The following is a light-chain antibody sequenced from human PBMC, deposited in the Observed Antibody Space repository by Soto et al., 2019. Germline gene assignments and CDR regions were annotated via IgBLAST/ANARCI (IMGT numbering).Light chain of an antibody. J-gene: IGKJ1*01. V-gene: IGKV1-5*01. CDR2: DAS. CDR3: QQYNNWPWT. CDR1: QSISNR. Sequence: DIQMTQSPSTLSASVGDGVTITCRASQSISNRLAWYQQRPGKAPKYLIYDASTLDSGAPSRFSGSGSGTDFTLTISSLQSEDFAVYYCQQYNNWPWTFGQGTKVDI.